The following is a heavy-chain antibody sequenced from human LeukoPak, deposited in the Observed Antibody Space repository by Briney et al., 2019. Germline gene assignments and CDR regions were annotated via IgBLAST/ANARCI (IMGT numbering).Heavy chain of an antibody. J-gene: IGHJ5*02. CDR1: GGSFSGHY. CDR2: IYYSGST. D-gene: IGHD3-3*01. V-gene: IGHV4-59*11. Sequence: SETLSLTCAVYGGSFSGHYWSWIRQPPGKGLEWIGYIYYSGSTNYNPSLKSRVTISVDTSKNQFSLKLSSVTAADTAVYYCARERFLERDNWFDPLGPGNPGHRLL. CDR3: ARERFLERDNWFDP.